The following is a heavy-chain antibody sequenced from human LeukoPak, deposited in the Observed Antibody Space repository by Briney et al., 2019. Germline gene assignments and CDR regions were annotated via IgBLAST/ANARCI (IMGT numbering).Heavy chain of an antibody. V-gene: IGHV1-69*05. J-gene: IGHJ5*02. D-gene: IGHD3-22*01. CDR2: IIPIFGTA. CDR1: GGTFSSYA. Sequence: SVKVSCKASGGTFSSYAISWVRQAPGQGLEWMGGIIPIFGTANYAQKFQGRVTMTTDTSTSTAYMELRSLRSDDTAVYYCARVRYYDSSGYPWGQGTLVTVSS. CDR3: ARVRYYDSSGYP.